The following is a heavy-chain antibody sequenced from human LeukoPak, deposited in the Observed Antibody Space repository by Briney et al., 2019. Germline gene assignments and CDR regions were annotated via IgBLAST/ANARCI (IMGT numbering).Heavy chain of an antibody. J-gene: IGHJ4*02. V-gene: IGHV3-7*01. CDR1: GFTFTTYW. D-gene: IGHD5-24*01. CDR3: ARRSRDGWYFDY. CDR2: IKQDGTEK. Sequence: GESLRLSCTASGFTFTTYWMSWVRHPPGKGLEWVANIKQDGTEKYYVDSVKGRFTISRDNAKNSLYLQMNSLRAEDTAVYYCARRSRDGWYFDYWGQGTLVTVSS.